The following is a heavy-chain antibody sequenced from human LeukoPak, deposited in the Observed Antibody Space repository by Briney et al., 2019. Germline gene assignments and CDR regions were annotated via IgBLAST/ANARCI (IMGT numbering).Heavy chain of an antibody. CDR3: ATGDGY. CDR2: IGSDSTYI. Sequence: GRSLTLSCAASEFTFTTYSMNWVRQAPGKGLEWVSSIGSDSTYIYYTDSVKGRFTISRDNAKNSLYLQMNSLRAEDTAVYYCATGDGYWGQGTLVTVSS. D-gene: IGHD7-27*01. J-gene: IGHJ4*02. CDR1: EFTFTTYS. V-gene: IGHV3-21*01.